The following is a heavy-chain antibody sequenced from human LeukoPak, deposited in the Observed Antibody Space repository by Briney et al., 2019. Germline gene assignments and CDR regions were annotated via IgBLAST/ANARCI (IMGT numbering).Heavy chain of an antibody. Sequence: GGSLRFSCAASRFIFSNYYMSWIRQTPGKGLEWIANIGTDGSSENYADSAKGRFTITRDNARNSLFLQMSSLRVEDTAVYFCARAGTYSGYKVFDTWGQGTLVTVAS. V-gene: IGHV3-11*01. D-gene: IGHD5-12*01. CDR2: IGTDGSSE. CDR1: RFIFSNYY. CDR3: ARAGTYSGYKVFDT. J-gene: IGHJ5*02.